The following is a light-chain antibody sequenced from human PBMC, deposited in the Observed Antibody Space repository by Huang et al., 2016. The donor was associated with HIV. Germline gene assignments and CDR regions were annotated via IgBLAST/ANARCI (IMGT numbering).Light chain of an antibody. Sequence: EIVLTQSPPNLSFSPGDTATLSCRASQSVSSYLAWYQQKPGQAPRLLIYDASNRATGIPARFSGSGSGTDFTLTISSLEPEDFAVYYCQRRSTFGQGTKVEIK. CDR2: DAS. CDR3: QRRST. V-gene: IGKV3-11*01. CDR1: QSVSSY. J-gene: IGKJ1*01.